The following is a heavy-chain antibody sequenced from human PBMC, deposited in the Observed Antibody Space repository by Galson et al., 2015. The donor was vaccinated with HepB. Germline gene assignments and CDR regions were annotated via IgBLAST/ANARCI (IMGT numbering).Heavy chain of an antibody. CDR3: TTGGDSGYDALALDY. V-gene: IGHV3-15*01. Sequence: LRLSCAASGFTFSNAWMSWVRQAPGKGLEWVGRIKSKTDGGTTDYAAPVKGRFTISRDDSKNTLYLQMNSLKTEDTAVYYCTTGGDSGYDALALDYWGQGTLVTVSS. CDR1: GFTFSNAW. D-gene: IGHD5-12*01. CDR2: IKSKTDGGTT. J-gene: IGHJ4*02.